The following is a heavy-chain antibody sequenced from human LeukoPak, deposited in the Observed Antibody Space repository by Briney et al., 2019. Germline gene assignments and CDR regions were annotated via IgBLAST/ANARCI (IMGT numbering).Heavy chain of an antibody. J-gene: IGHJ5*02. Sequence: GGSLRFSCAASGFTFGDYYMSWIRQAPGKGLEWVSYISSSSSYTNYADSVKGRFTSSRDNAKNSLYLQMNSLRAEDTAVYYCARDPTMVRVSDTINWFDPWGQGTLVTVSS. CDR2: ISSSSSYT. CDR1: GFTFGDYY. D-gene: IGHD3-10*01. CDR3: ARDPTMVRVSDTINWFDP. V-gene: IGHV3-11*06.